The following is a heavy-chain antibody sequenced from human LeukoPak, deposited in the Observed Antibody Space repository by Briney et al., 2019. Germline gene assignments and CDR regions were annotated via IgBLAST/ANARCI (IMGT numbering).Heavy chain of an antibody. CDR2: IIPIFGVA. D-gene: IGHD6-19*01. V-gene: IGHV1-69*04. CDR3: ARGRESSGWFLGAYYFDY. J-gene: IGHJ4*02. Sequence: GASVKVSCKASGGTFSSYAISWVRQGPGQGLEWMGRIIPIFGVANYAQKFQGRVTTTADKSTSTAYMELSSLRSEDTAVYYCARGRESSGWFLGAYYFDYWGQGTLVTVSS. CDR1: GGTFSSYA.